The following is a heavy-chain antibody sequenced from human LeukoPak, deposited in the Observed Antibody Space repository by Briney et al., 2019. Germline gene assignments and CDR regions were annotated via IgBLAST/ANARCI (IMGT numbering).Heavy chain of an antibody. CDR2: IYPGDSDT. D-gene: IGHD2-15*01. V-gene: IGHV5-51*01. J-gene: IGHJ4*02. CDR1: VFSFTNYW. CDR3: ARRGGGSSGGFYFDY. Sequence: GESLKISCKASVFSFTNYWIAWVCQPPGQGLEWMGSIYPGDSDTRYNPSFQGQVTISADKSIKTAYLQWSNLKASDTAIYYCARRGGGSSGGFYFDYWGQGSLVTVSS.